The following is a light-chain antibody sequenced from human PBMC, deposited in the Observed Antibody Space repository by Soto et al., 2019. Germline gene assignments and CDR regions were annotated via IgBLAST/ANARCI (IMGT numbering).Light chain of an antibody. CDR2: GAS. Sequence: EIVLTQSPGTLSLSPGERATLSCRARQSVSSNFLAWYQEKPGQAPRLLIYGASKRATGIPDRFSGSGSGTDFTLPISRLESEDLAVYYCRQYGRSLGFAFGGGTKVEIK. CDR1: QSVSSNF. V-gene: IGKV3-20*01. CDR3: RQYGRSLGFA. J-gene: IGKJ4*01.